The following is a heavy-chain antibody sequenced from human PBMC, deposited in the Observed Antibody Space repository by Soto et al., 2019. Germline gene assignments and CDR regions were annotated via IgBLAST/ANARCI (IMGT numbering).Heavy chain of an antibody. CDR2: IYYSGST. CDR3: ARQGQWLMGYYYYGIDV. J-gene: IGHJ6*04. CDR1: GGSISSSSYY. V-gene: IGHV4-39*01. D-gene: IGHD6-19*01. Sequence: PSETLSLTCTVSGGSISSSSYYWGWIRQPPGKGLEWIGSIYYSGSTYYNPSLKSRVTISVDTSKNQFSLKLSSVTAADTAVYYCARQGQWLMGYYYYGIDVWGKRTTVTVSS.